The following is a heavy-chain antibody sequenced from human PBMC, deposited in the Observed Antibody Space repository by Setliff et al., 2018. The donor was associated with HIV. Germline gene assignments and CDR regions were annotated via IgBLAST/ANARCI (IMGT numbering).Heavy chain of an antibody. D-gene: IGHD3-22*01. CDR2: IYYNGNA. CDR1: GGSMRSSGYS. CDR3: ARAGYHGSISYWEYFHY. J-gene: IGHJ1*01. V-gene: IGHV4-30-2*01. Sequence: SETLSLTCAVSGGSMRSSGYSWTWIRQAPGKGLEWVGYIYYNGNAYYNPSLKSRVTISIDTSKNQFSLNLTSVTAADTAVYYCARAGYHGSISYWEYFHYWGQGTLVTVSS.